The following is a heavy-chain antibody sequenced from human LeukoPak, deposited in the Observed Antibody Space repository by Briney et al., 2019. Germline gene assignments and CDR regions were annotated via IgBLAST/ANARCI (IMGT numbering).Heavy chain of an antibody. D-gene: IGHD1-26*01. J-gene: IGHJ5*02. CDR1: GYTFTRYY. V-gene: IGHV1-46*01. CDR3: ARDGSSQHTELHNWVGL. Sequence: GASVKVSCRASGYTFTRYYMHWGRQAPGQGLEWRGIINPSSGSTAYAQKFQGRVTMTRDTSTSTVYMELSSLTSEDTAVYYCARDGSSQHTELHNWVGLWGPGTLVTVSS. CDR2: INPSSGST.